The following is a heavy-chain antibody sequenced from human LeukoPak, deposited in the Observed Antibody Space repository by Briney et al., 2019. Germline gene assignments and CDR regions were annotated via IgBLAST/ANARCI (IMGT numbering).Heavy chain of an antibody. CDR1: GYTFTGYY. CDR2: INPNSGGT. D-gene: IGHD3-22*01. J-gene: IGHJ3*02. Sequence: ASVKVSCKASGYTFTGYYMHWVRQAPGQGLEWMGRINPNSGGTNYAQKFQGRVTMTRDTSISTAYMELSRLRSDDTAVYYCARGGYYYDSSGYYDAFDIWDQGTMVTVSS. V-gene: IGHV1-2*06. CDR3: ARGGYYYDSSGYYDAFDI.